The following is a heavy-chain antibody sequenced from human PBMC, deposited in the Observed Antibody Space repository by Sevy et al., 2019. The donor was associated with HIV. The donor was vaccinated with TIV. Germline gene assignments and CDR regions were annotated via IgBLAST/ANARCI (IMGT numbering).Heavy chain of an antibody. CDR3: AKDRVSGSYYTGDFDY. J-gene: IGHJ4*02. CDR2: ISYSGGST. Sequence: GSLRLSCAASGFTFSINGMSWVRQAPGKGLEWVSFISYSGGSTYYADSVKGRFTISRDNSKNTLSLQMNSLRAEDTAIYYCAKDRVSGSYYTGDFDYWGQGTLVTVSS. V-gene: IGHV3-23*01. CDR1: GFTFSING. D-gene: IGHD3-10*01.